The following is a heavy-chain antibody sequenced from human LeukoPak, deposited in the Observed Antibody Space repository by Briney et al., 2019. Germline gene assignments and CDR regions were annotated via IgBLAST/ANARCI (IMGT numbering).Heavy chain of an antibody. CDR3: AKQRYGSGSYYPFDY. V-gene: IGHV3-23*01. CDR2: ISGSGGST. CDR1: GFTFSSYA. Sequence: GGSLRLSCAASGFTFSSYAMSWVRQAPGKGLEWVSAISGSGGSTYYADSVKGRFTISRDNSKNTLYLQMNSLRAEDTAVYYCAKQRYGSGSYYPFDYWGQGTLVTVSS. D-gene: IGHD3-10*01. J-gene: IGHJ4*02.